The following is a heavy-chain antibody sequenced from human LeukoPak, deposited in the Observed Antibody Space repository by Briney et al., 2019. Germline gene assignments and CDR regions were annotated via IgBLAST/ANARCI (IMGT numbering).Heavy chain of an antibody. CDR3: ARVYGSSYYFDY. V-gene: IGHV3-23*01. D-gene: IGHD2-15*01. CDR1: GFTFSSYD. Sequence: GGSLRLSCAASGFTFSSYDMSWVRQAPGKGLEWVSGISGKGGRTTYYADSVKGRFTFSRDNSKNTLNLQMSSLRAEDTAVYYCARVYGSSYYFDYWGQGTLVTVSS. J-gene: IGHJ4*02. CDR2: ISGKGGRTT.